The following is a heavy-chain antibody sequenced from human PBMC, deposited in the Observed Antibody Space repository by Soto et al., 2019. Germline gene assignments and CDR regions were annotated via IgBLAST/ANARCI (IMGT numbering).Heavy chain of an antibody. CDR1: GYTFANYG. CDR3: AREWVHAHEFDP. V-gene: IGHV1-3*01. J-gene: IGHJ5*02. CDR2: INAGNGGT. Sequence: ASVKVSCKASGYTFANYGIHWVRQAPGQRLEWMGWINAGNGGTKYSENFQGRVTITRDTSASTAYLGLSSLSSADTAAYYCAREWVHAHEFDPWGQGTLVTVSS.